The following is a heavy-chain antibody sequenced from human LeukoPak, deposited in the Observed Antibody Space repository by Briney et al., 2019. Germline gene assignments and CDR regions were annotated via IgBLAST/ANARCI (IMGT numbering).Heavy chain of an antibody. Sequence: ASVTVSCTASGYTFTSYGISWVRQAPGQGLEWMGWISAYNGNTNYAQKLQGRVTMTTDTSTSTAYMELRSLRSDDTAVYYCARAAYYYDSSGYYRWGQGTLVTVSS. CDR2: ISAYNGNT. CDR3: ARAAYYYDSSGYYR. V-gene: IGHV1-18*01. J-gene: IGHJ4*02. D-gene: IGHD3-22*01. CDR1: GYTFTSYG.